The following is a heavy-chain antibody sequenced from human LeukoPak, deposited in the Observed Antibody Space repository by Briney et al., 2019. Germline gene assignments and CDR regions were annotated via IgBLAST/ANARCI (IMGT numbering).Heavy chain of an antibody. D-gene: IGHD3-22*01. CDR1: GFTFSSYG. V-gene: IGHV3-33*06. CDR2: IWYDGSNK. J-gene: IGHJ4*02. CDR3: AKHRYDSSGYYFDY. Sequence: PGRSLRLSCAASGFTFSSYGMHWVRQAPGKGLEWVAVIWYDGSNKYYADSVKGRFTISRDNSKNTLYLQMNSLRAEDTAVYYCAKHRYDSSGYYFDYWGQGTLVTVSS.